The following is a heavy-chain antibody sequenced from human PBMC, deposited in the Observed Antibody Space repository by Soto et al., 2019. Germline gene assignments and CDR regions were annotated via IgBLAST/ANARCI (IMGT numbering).Heavy chain of an antibody. CDR2: INSDGSST. CDR3: AVAVAGPTAIGY. D-gene: IGHD6-19*01. Sequence: PGGSLRLSCAASGFTFSNAWMSWVRQAPGKGLVWVSRINSDGSSTSYADSVKGRFTISRDNAKNTLYLQMNSLRAEDTAVYYCAVAVAGPTAIGYWGQGTLVTVSS. CDR1: GFTFSNAW. V-gene: IGHV3-74*01. J-gene: IGHJ4*02.